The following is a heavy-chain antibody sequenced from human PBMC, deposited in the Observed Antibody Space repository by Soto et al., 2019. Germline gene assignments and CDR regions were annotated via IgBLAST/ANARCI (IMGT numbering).Heavy chain of an antibody. V-gene: IGHV3-13*01. Sequence: EVQLVESGGGLVQPGGSLRLSCAASGFTFSSYDMHWVRQATGKGLEWVSAIGTAGDTYYPGSVKGRFTISRENAKNSLYLQMNSLRAGDTAVYYCARRGYSYGGYYYYMDVWGKGTTVTVSS. D-gene: IGHD5-18*01. CDR3: ARRGYSYGGYYYYMDV. CDR1: GFTFSSYD. CDR2: IGTAGDT. J-gene: IGHJ6*03.